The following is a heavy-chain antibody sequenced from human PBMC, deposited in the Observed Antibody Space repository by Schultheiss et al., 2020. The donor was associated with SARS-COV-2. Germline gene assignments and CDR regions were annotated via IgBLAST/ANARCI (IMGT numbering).Heavy chain of an antibody. Sequence: GESLKISCAASGFTFSDYYMSWVRQAPGKGLEWVSVIYSGGSTYYADSVKGRFTISRDNAKNSLYLQMNSLRAEDTAVYYCARDLPCSSTSCYSRSYYMDVWGKGTTVTVSS. CDR2: IYSGGST. CDR3: ARDLPCSSTSCYSRSYYMDV. CDR1: GFTFSDYY. V-gene: IGHV3-66*01. D-gene: IGHD2-2*01. J-gene: IGHJ6*03.